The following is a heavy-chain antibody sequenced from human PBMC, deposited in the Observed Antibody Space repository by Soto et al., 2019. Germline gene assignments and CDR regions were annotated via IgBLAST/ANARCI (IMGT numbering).Heavy chain of an antibody. J-gene: IGHJ3*01. D-gene: IGHD3-10*01. CDR3: AKRFFGSGSPPGAFDV. Sequence: EVQLLESGGGLVQPGGSLRLSCAASGFTFSNYAMSWVRQAPGKGPEWVSFITSSGNGTYYADSVKGRFTISRDNSKNTLYVQMNNLIAEDTAIYYCAKRFFGSGSPPGAFDVWGQGKMVTVSS. CDR1: GFTFSNYA. CDR2: ITSSGNGT. V-gene: IGHV3-23*05.